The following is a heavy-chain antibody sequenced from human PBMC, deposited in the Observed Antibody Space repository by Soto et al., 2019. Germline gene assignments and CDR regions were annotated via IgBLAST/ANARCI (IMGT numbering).Heavy chain of an antibody. V-gene: IGHV3-30-3*01. CDR2: ISYDGANK. CDR3: ARDPKTFGGQHWAFNYFDS. Sequence: QAGGSLRLSCAASGFSFSISPMHWVRQAPGKGPEWVALISYDGANKFYADSVKGRFTISRDNSKSTLYLQVDSLRPEDAAVYYCARDPKTFGGQHWAFNYFDSWGQGTLVTVSS. CDR1: GFSFSISP. J-gene: IGHJ4*02. D-gene: IGHD7-27*01.